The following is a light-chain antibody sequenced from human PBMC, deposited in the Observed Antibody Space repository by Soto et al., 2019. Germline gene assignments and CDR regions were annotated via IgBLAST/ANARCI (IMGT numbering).Light chain of an antibody. V-gene: IGLV2-14*01. CDR1: SSDVGGYNY. J-gene: IGLJ2*01. Sequence: QSALTQPASVSGSPGQSITISCAGTSSDVGGYNYVSWYQHHPGKAPKLLIYEVSSRPSGVSDRFSGSRSANTASLTIAGLQAEVEAEYYCSSYTTSSTLVIFGGGTKLTVL. CDR2: EVS. CDR3: SSYTTSSTLVI.